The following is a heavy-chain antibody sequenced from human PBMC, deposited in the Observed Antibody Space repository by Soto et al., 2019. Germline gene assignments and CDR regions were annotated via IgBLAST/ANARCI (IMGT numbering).Heavy chain of an antibody. CDR2: IYHSGST. V-gene: IGHV4-4*02. J-gene: IGHJ4*02. CDR1: GASIISTTSHNW. Sequence: QVHLQESGPGLVRPSGTLSLTCAVSGASIISTTSHNWWSWVRQPPGKGLEWIGEIYHSGSTNYNPSLKSRVTMSVDKSTNQFSLRLTSVTAADTAVYYCARMVGATRVDFWGQGTLVTVSS. CDR3: ARMVGATRVDF. D-gene: IGHD1-26*01.